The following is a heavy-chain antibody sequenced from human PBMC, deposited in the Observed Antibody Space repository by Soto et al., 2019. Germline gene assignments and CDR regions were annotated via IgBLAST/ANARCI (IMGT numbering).Heavy chain of an antibody. CDR2: INAGTGNT. J-gene: IGHJ1*01. Sequence: QVQRVQSGAEVKEPGASVMISCKASGYTFINYAMHWVRQAPGQRFEWMGWINAGTGNTKSSEKFQDRLTITRDTSASTVYMQLSSLRSEDTALYYCAREFPSLTSTWREHFEPWGQGTLVLVSS. D-gene: IGHD2-2*01. CDR1: GYTFINYA. CDR3: AREFPSLTSTWREHFEP. V-gene: IGHV1-3*01.